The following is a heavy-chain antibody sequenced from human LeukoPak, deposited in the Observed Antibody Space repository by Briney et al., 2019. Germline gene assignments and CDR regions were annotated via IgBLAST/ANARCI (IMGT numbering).Heavy chain of an antibody. J-gene: IGHJ6*02. CDR1: GYTFTSYG. CDR2: ISAYNGNT. Sequence: ASVKVSCKASGYTFTSYGISWVRQAPGQGLEWMGWISAYNGNTNYAQKLQGRVTMTTDTSTSTAYMELRSLRSDDTAVYYCARDQEVIRYFAVYYYYGMDVWGQGTTVTVSS. CDR3: ARDQEVIRYFAVYYYYGMDV. D-gene: IGHD3-9*01. V-gene: IGHV1-18*01.